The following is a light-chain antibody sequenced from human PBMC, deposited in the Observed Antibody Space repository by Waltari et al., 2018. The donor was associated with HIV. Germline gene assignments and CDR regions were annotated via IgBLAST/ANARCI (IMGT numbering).Light chain of an antibody. Sequence: SYELTQPPSVSVSPGQTARITCSGDALPKKYAYWYQQKSGQAPVLVIYEDSKRPSGFPERFSGSSSGTMATLTISGAQVEDEADYYCYSTDSNVWVFGGGTKLTVL. CDR3: YSTDSNVWV. V-gene: IGLV3-10*01. J-gene: IGLJ3*02. CDR1: ALPKKY. CDR2: EDS.